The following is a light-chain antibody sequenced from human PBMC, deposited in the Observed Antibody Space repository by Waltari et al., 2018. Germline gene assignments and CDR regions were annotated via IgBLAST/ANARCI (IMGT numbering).Light chain of an antibody. Sequence: QLVLTQSPSASASLGASVKLTCTLDSGHSNNIVAWLQRRPEKGPRYLMKVNSDGSHTKGDDIPERFSGSSSGPARYLTISSLQSEDEADYYCQTGGHGTWVFGGGTKLTVV. CDR3: QTGGHGTWV. CDR2: VNSDGSH. J-gene: IGLJ3*02. CDR1: SGHSNNI. V-gene: IGLV4-69*01.